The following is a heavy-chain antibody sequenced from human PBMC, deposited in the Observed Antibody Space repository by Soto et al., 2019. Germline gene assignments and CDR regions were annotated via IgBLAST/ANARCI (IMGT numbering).Heavy chain of an antibody. CDR3: ARDWYYYGSGSGYYYGMDV. Sequence: SATRSLTCTVSGGSISSGGYYWSWVRQPPGKGLEWIGEIYHSGSTNYNPSLKSRVTISVDKSKNQFSLKLSSVTAADTAVYYCARDWYYYGSGSGYYYGMDVWGQGTTVTVSS. CDR1: GGSISSGGYY. V-gene: IGHV4-4*02. CDR2: IYHSGST. J-gene: IGHJ6*02. D-gene: IGHD3-10*01.